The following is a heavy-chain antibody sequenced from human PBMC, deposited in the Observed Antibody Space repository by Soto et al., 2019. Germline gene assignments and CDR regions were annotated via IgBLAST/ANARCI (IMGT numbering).Heavy chain of an antibody. Sequence: ASVKVSCKASGCTFTSYGISWVRQAPGQGLEWMGWISAYNGNTNYAQKLQGRVTMTTDTSTSTAYMELRSLRSDDTAVYYCARDVRQLDYYYYGMDVWGQGTTVTVSS. CDR3: ARDVRQLDYYYYGMDV. D-gene: IGHD6-13*01. CDR1: GCTFTSYG. J-gene: IGHJ6*02. CDR2: ISAYNGNT. V-gene: IGHV1-18*04.